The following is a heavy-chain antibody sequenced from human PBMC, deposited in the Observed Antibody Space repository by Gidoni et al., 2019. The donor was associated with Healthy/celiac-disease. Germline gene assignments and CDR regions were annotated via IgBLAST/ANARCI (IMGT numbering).Heavy chain of an antibody. CDR2: ISSNGGST. Sequence: EVQLVGSGGGLVQPGGSLRLSCSASGFTFSSYAMHWVRQAPGKGLEYVSAISSNGGSTYYADSVKGRFTISRDNSKNTLYLQMSSLRAEDTAVYYCARGQWLGKYYFDYWGQGTLVTVSS. CDR1: GFTFSSYA. V-gene: IGHV3-64D*08. D-gene: IGHD6-19*01. J-gene: IGHJ4*02. CDR3: ARGQWLGKYYFDY.